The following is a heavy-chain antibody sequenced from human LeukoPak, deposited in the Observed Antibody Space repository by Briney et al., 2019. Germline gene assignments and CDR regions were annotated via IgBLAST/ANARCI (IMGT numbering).Heavy chain of an antibody. V-gene: IGHV3-9*01. CDR1: GFTFDDYA. CDR2: ISWNSGSI. CDR3: AKDYSSSWYGGYFDY. J-gene: IGHJ4*02. Sequence: PGGSLRLSCAASGFTFDDYAMHWVRQAPGKGLEWVSGISWNSGSIGYADSVKGRFTISRDNAKNSLYLQMNSLRAEDTALYYCAKDYSSSWYGGYFDYWGQGTLVTVS. D-gene: IGHD6-13*01.